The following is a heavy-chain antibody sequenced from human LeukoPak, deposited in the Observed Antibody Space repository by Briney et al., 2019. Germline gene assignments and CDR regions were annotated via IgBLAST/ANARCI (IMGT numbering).Heavy chain of an antibody. CDR3: AREDCTNGVCFTPFDY. CDR1: GYTFTSYC. V-gene: IGHV1-18*01. Sequence: ASVKVSCKASGYTFTSYCISWVRQAPGQRLEWMGWISAYNGNTNYTQKLQGRVTMTTDTSTSTAYMELRSLRSDDTAVYYCAREDCTNGVCFTPFDYWGQGTLVTVSS. CDR2: ISAYNGNT. D-gene: IGHD2-8*01. J-gene: IGHJ4*02.